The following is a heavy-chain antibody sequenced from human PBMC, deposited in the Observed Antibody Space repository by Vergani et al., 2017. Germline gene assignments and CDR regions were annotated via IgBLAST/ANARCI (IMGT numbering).Heavy chain of an antibody. CDR3: AREPRGDRGGSSWYFDY. J-gene: IGHJ4*02. D-gene: IGHD6-13*01. V-gene: IGHV3-30-3*01. CDR2: ISYDGSNK. Sequence: QVQLVESGGGVVQPGRSLRLSCAASGFTFSSYAMHWVRQAPGKGLEWVAVISYDGSNKYYADSVKGRFTISRDNSKNTLYLQMNSLRAEDTAVYYCAREPRGDRGGSSWYFDYWGQGTLVTVSS. CDR1: GFTFSSYA.